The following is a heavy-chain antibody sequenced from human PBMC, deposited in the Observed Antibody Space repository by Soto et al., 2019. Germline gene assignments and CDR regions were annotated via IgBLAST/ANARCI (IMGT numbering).Heavy chain of an antibody. J-gene: IGHJ6*03. CDR1: GGSFSGYY. CDR2: INHSGST. D-gene: IGHD2-15*01. Sequence: SETLSLTCAVYGGSFSGYYWSWIRQPPGKGLEWIGEINHSGSTNYNPSLKSRVTISVDTSKNQFSLKLSSVTAADTAVYYCAGGGGDCSGGSCYSGRYYYYYYYYMDVWGKGTTVTVSS. CDR3: AGGGGDCSGGSCYSGRYYYYYYYYMDV. V-gene: IGHV4-34*01.